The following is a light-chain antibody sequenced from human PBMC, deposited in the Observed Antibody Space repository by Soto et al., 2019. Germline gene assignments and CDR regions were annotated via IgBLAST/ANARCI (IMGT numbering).Light chain of an antibody. CDR3: QQYDGAPLT. V-gene: IGKV4-1*01. CDR1: QSVLSSSNNKDY. J-gene: IGKJ4*01. Sequence: DIVMTQSPDSLAVSLGERATINCKSSQSVLSSSNNKDYLAWFQQKPGQPPKLLIYWASTRESGVPDRFSGSGSGTDFTLTISRLQAEDVAVYYCQQYDGAPLTFGGGTKVAIK. CDR2: WAS.